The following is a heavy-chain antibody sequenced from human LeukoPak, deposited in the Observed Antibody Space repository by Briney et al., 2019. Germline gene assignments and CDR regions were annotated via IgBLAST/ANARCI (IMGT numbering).Heavy chain of an antibody. J-gene: IGHJ4*02. Sequence: GRSLRLSCAASGFTFDDYAMHWVRQAPGKGLEWVSGISWNSGSIGYADSVKGRFTISRDNAKNSLYLQMNSLRAEDTAVYYCAKDPYYYDSSGDLDYWGQGTLVTVSS. V-gene: IGHV3-9*01. CDR1: GFTFDDYA. D-gene: IGHD3-22*01. CDR3: AKDPYYYDSSGDLDY. CDR2: ISWNSGSI.